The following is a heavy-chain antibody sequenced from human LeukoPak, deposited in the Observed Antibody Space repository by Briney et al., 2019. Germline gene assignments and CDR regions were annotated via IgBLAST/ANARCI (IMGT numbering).Heavy chain of an antibody. Sequence: GGSLRLSCAASGFTFSSYWMSWVRQAPGKGLEWVANINQDGGENYYVDSVKGRFTISRDNAKNMLYLQMNSLRAEDTAVYYCAKDPSDRGCSGGSCYGWGQGTLVTVSS. CDR1: GFTFSSYW. V-gene: IGHV3-7*01. CDR2: INQDGGEN. D-gene: IGHD2-15*01. J-gene: IGHJ4*02. CDR3: AKDPSDRGCSGGSCYG.